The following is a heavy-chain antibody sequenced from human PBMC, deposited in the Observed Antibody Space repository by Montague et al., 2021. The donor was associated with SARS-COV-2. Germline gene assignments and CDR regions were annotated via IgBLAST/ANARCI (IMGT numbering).Heavy chain of an antibody. D-gene: IGHD6-19*01. J-gene: IGHJ4*02. Sequence: SETLSLTCTVSGDSISHSSYYWGWIHQPPGKGLEWIGSIYYSGSTYYNPSLKSRVTISVDTSKNQVSLKLNSVTAADTAVYYCARVRQWLVPFDYWGQGTQVTVSS. CDR1: GDSISHSSYY. CDR3: ARVRQWLVPFDY. CDR2: IYYSGST. V-gene: IGHV4-39*07.